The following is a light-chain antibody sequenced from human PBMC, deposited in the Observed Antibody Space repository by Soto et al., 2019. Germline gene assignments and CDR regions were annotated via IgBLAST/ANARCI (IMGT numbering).Light chain of an antibody. CDR3: QQYGRSLT. V-gene: IGKV3-20*01. CDR2: DAS. J-gene: IGKJ4*01. Sequence: EIVLTQSPGTLSLSPGERATLSCRASQSVSSSFLAWYQQKSGQAPRLLIYDASSRATGIPDRFSGSGSGTDFTLTISRLEPEDFAVYFCQQYGRSLTFGGGTKVEIK. CDR1: QSVSSSF.